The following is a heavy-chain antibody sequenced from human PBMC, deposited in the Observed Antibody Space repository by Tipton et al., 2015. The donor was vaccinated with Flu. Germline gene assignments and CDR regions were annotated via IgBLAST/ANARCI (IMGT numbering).Heavy chain of an antibody. Sequence: SLRLSCAASGFTFSSYGMHWVRQAPGEGLEWVAVISYDGSNKYYADSVKGRFTISRDNSKNTLYLQMNSLRAEGTAVYYCAKDRAGALYDILTGYYGQYYYYGMDVWGQGTTVTVSS. J-gene: IGHJ6*02. CDR2: ISYDGSNK. D-gene: IGHD3-9*01. V-gene: IGHV3-30*18. CDR1: GFTFSSYG. CDR3: AKDRAGALYDILTGYYGQYYYYGMDV.